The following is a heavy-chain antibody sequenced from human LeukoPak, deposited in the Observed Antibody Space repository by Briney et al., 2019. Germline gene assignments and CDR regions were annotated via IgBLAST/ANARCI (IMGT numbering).Heavy chain of an antibody. V-gene: IGHV3-15*01. Sequence: PGGSLRLSCAASGFTFSNAWMSWVRQAPGKGLEWVGRIKSKTDDGTTDYAAPVKGRFTISRDDSKNTLYLQMNSLKTEDTAVYFCTTEFGRRPGGTYYYFDYWGQGTLVTVSS. CDR1: GFTFSNAW. CDR3: TTEFGRRPGGTYYYFDY. CDR2: IKSKTDDGTT. J-gene: IGHJ4*02. D-gene: IGHD1-26*01.